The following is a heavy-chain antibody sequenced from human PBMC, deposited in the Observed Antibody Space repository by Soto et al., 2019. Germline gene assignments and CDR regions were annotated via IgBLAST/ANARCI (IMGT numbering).Heavy chain of an antibody. CDR1: GFTFSTYA. CDR3: AKLDSSWYFDL. CDR2: ISGSGGST. D-gene: IGHD6-13*01. J-gene: IGHJ2*01. Sequence: EVQLLESGGGLVQPGGSLRLSCAASGFTFSTYAMSWVRQAPGKGLEWVSIISGSGGSTNYADSVKGRFTISRDNSKNTLYLQMNSLRAEDTAVYYCAKLDSSWYFDLWGRGTVVTVSS. V-gene: IGHV3-23*01.